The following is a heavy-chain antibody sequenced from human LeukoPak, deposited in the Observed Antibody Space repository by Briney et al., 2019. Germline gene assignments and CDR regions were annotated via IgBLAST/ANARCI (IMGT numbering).Heavy chain of an antibody. Sequence: PGGSLRLSCAASGFTFSSYWMNWVRQAPGKGLEWVALTSFDGSSQYYADFVKGRFTISKDNSKNTLYLQMSSLKIEDTAVYYCARGSVGTPPPFDFWGQGTLVTVSS. D-gene: IGHD2-15*01. CDR1: GFTFSSYW. CDR2: TSFDGSSQ. CDR3: ARGSVGTPPPFDF. V-gene: IGHV3-30-3*01. J-gene: IGHJ4*02.